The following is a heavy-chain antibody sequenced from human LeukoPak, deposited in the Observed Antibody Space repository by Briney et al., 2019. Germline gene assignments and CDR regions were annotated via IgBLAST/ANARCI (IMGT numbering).Heavy chain of an antibody. CDR2: ISGSGGST. CDR3: AKLLGDYGILTGYFDY. Sequence: GGSLRLSCAASGFTFSSYAMSWVRQAPGKGLEWVSAISGSGGSTYYADSVKGRFTISRDNSKNTLYLQMNSLRAEDTAVYYCAKLLGDYGILTGYFDYWGQGTLVTVSS. J-gene: IGHJ4*02. D-gene: IGHD3-9*01. V-gene: IGHV3-23*01. CDR1: GFTFSSYA.